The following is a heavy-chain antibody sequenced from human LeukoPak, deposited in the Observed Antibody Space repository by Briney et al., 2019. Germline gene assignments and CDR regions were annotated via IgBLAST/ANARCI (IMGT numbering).Heavy chain of an antibody. CDR3: ARPHTVLYNWFDP. Sequence: GASVKVSCKASGYTFTGYYMHWVRQAPGQGLEWMGRINPNSGGTNYAQKFQGRGTMTRDTSINTAYMELSRLRSDDTAVYYCARPHTVLYNWFDPWGQGTLVTVSS. J-gene: IGHJ5*02. CDR1: GYTFTGYY. V-gene: IGHV1-2*06. D-gene: IGHD4-11*01. CDR2: INPNSGGT.